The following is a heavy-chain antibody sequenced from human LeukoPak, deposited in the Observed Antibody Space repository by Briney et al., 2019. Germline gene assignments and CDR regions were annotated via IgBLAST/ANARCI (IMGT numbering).Heavy chain of an antibody. CDR1: GGSISSGGYY. D-gene: IGHD5-12*01. CDR2: IYHSGST. Sequence: SETLSLTRTVSGGSISSGGYYWSWIRQPPGKGLEWIGYIYHSGSTYYNPSLKSRVTISVDRSKNQFSLKLSSVTAADTAVYYCERGIGGYDSFSDYWGQGTLVTVSS. J-gene: IGHJ4*02. CDR3: ERGIGGYDSFSDY. V-gene: IGHV4-30-2*01.